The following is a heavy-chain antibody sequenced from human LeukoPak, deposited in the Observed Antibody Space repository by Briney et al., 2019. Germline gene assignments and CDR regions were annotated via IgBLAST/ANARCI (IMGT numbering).Heavy chain of an antibody. CDR3: ARRSHSFPLVVVPAAMGAGFDP. Sequence: SETLSLTCTVSGGSISSSSYYWGWIRQPPGKGLEWIRSIYYSGSTYYNPSLKSRVTISVDTSKNQFSLKLSSVTAADTAVYYCARRSHSFPLVVVPAAMGAGFDPWGQGTLVTVSS. CDR1: GGSISSSSYY. CDR2: IYYSGST. D-gene: IGHD2-2*01. J-gene: IGHJ5*02. V-gene: IGHV4-39*01.